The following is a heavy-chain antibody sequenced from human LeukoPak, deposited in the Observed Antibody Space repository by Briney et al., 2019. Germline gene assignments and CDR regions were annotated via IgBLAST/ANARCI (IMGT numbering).Heavy chain of an antibody. J-gene: IGHJ3*02. CDR3: ARQDIVVVPAVGGAFDI. Sequence: GGSLRLSCAASGFTFSSYAMHWVRQAPGKGLEYVSAISSNGGSTYYANSVKGRFTISRDNSKNTLYLQMGSLRAEDIAVYYCARQDIVVVPAVGGAFDIWGQGTMVTVSS. CDR2: ISSNGGST. CDR1: GFTFSSYA. V-gene: IGHV3-64*01. D-gene: IGHD2-2*01.